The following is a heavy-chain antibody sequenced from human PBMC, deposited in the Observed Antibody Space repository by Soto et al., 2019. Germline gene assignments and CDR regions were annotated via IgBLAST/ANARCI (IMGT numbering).Heavy chain of an antibody. Sequence: GESLKISCKGSGCSFTSYWIGWVRQMPGKGLEWMGIIYPGDSDTRYSPSFQGQVTISADKSISTAYLQWSSLKASDTAMYYCASTYCGGDCYYQEDYYYYGMDVWGQGTTVTVSS. V-gene: IGHV5-51*01. CDR2: IYPGDSDT. D-gene: IGHD2-21*02. CDR3: ASTYCGGDCYYQEDYYYYGMDV. J-gene: IGHJ6*02. CDR1: GCSFTSYW.